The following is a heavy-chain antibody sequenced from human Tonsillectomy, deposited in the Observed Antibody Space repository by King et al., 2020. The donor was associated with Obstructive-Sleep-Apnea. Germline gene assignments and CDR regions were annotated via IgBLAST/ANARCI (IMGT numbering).Heavy chain of an antibody. J-gene: IGHJ4*02. D-gene: IGHD6-19*01. CDR2: IWYDGSNK. Sequence: QLVQSGGGVVQPGRSLRLSCAASGFTFISYGMHWVRQAPGKGLEWVAVIWYDGSNKYYADSVKGRFTISRDNSKNTLYLQMNSLRAEDTAVYYCAKDLYSSGWSTGDWGQGTLVTVSS. V-gene: IGHV3-33*06. CDR3: AKDLYSSGWSTGD. CDR1: GFTFISYG.